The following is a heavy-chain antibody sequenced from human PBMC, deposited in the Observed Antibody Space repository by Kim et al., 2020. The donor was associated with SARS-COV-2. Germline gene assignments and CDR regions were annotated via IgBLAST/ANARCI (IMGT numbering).Heavy chain of an antibody. CDR3: ARDMSRYSYGYTVTTWVY. CDR2: INPSGGST. D-gene: IGHD5-18*01. Sequence: ASVKVSCKASGYTFTSYYMHWVRQAPGQGLEWMGIINPSGGSTSYAQKFQGRVTMTRDTSTSTVYMELSSLRSEDTAVYYCARDMSRYSYGYTVTTWVYWGQGTLVTVSS. V-gene: IGHV1-46*01. J-gene: IGHJ4*02. CDR1: GYTFTSYY.